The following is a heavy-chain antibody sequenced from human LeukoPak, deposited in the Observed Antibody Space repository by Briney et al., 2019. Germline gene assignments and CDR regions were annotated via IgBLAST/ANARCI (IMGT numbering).Heavy chain of an antibody. CDR3: ARGGGVLRFLEWQSPYYFDY. J-gene: IGHJ4*02. Sequence: GSLLLSCASSGFSFSSYSMNWVRQAPGKGVEWVSYISSSGGTIYYADSVKGRFTISRDNAKNSLYLQMNGLRAEDTAVYYCARGGGVLRFLEWQSPYYFDYWGQGTLVTVSS. CDR1: GFSFSSYS. V-gene: IGHV3-48*04. D-gene: IGHD3-3*01. CDR2: ISSSGGTI.